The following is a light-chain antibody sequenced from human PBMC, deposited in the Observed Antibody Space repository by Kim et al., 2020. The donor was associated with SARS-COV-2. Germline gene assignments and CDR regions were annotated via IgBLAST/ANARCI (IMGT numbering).Light chain of an antibody. CDR3: LLHYDATQF. J-gene: IGLJ1*01. CDR1: TGAVTEAYY. CDR2: STN. Sequence: TLACSHFTGAVTEAYYPNWFQQRHGHTPRPLIYSTNKKHPWTPDRFSASLLGETASLTLSAAQPEDEAVYYCLLHYDATQFFGAGTKVTVL. V-gene: IGLV7-43*01.